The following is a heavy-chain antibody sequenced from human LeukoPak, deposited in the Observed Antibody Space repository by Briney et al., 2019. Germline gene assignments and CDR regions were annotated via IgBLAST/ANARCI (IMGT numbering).Heavy chain of an antibody. CDR3: AKRGVVIRVILVGFHKEAYYFDS. CDR2: ISYDGSNK. D-gene: IGHD3-22*01. V-gene: IGHV3-30*07. J-gene: IGHJ4*02. Sequence: PGGSLRLSCAASGFTFSSYAMHWVRQAPGKGLEWVAVISYDGSNKYYADSVKGRFTISRDNSKNTLYLQMTSLRAEDTAVYFCAKRGVVIRVILVGFHKEAYYFDSWGQGALVTVSS. CDR1: GFTFSSYA.